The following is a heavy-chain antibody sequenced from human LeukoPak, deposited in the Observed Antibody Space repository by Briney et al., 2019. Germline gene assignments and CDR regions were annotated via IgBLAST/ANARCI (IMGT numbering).Heavy chain of an antibody. CDR2: ISGSGGDT. J-gene: IGHJ4*02. V-gene: IGHV3-23*01. CDR3: ATSSREGEDSSGWASFDY. D-gene: IGHD6-19*01. Sequence: GGSLRLSCAASGFTFNKYAMNWVRQAPGKGLDWVSAISGSGGDTYYADSVKGRFTISRDNSKNTLYLQMNSLRAEGTALHYCATSSREGEDSSGWASFDYWGQGTLVTVSS. CDR1: GFTFNKYA.